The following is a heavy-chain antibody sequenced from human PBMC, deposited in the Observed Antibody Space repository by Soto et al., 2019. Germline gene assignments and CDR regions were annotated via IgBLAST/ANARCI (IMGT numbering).Heavy chain of an antibody. D-gene: IGHD3-22*01. Sequence: ASVKVSCKAAGYTFTSYGISWVRQAPGQGLEWMGWISAYNGNTNYAQKLQGRVTMTTDTSTSTAYMELRSLRSDDTAVYYCAREYYYDSSDYYSPWGQAPLVTVSS. V-gene: IGHV1-18*01. J-gene: IGHJ5*02. CDR2: ISAYNGNT. CDR3: AREYYYDSSDYYSP. CDR1: GYTFTSYG.